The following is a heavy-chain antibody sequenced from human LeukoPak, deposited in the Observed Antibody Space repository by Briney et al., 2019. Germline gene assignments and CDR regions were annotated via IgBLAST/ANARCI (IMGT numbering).Heavy chain of an antibody. CDR1: GGSISSSSYY. D-gene: IGHD6-19*01. CDR3: ARARSSGRWGDNWFDP. Sequence: SETLSLTCTVSGGSISSSSYYWGWIRQPPGKGLEWIGSMYSSGSTYYNPSLKSRVTISVDTSKNQFSLKLSSVTAADTAVYYCARARSSGRWGDNWFDPWGQGTLVTVSS. V-gene: IGHV4-39*07. J-gene: IGHJ5*02. CDR2: MYSSGST.